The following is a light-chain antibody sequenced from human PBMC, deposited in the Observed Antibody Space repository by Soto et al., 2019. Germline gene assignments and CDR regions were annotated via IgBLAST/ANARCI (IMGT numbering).Light chain of an antibody. CDR3: QSYDSSLSGSV. Sequence: SVLTQPPSVSGAPGQRVTVSGTLRSCNVGPGYDVHWYQQLPGTAPKLLIYSNTNRPSGVPDRFSGSRSGTSASLAITGLQAEDEADYYCQSYDSSLSGSVFGTGTKVTVL. J-gene: IGLJ1*01. CDR1: SCNVGPGYD. CDR2: SNT. V-gene: IGLV1-40*01.